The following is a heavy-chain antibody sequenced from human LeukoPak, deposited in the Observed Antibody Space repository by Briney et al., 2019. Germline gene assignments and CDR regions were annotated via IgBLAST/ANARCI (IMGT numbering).Heavy chain of an antibody. J-gene: IGHJ6*03. CDR2: INPNSGGT. CDR1: GYTFIGYY. Sequence: ASVKVSCKASGYTFIGYYIHWVRQAPGQGLEWMGWINPNSGGTNYAQKLQGRVTMTRDTSISTADMELSRLRSEDTAVYYCARDGAEDRYYMDVWGKGTTVTVSS. CDR3: ARDGAEDRYYMDV. D-gene: IGHD2-15*01. V-gene: IGHV1-2*02.